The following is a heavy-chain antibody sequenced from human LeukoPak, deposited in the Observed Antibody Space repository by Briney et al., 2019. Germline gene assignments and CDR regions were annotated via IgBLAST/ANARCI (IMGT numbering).Heavy chain of an antibody. J-gene: IGHJ4*02. CDR2: IYYSGST. CDR1: GGSISSYY. D-gene: IGHD1-1*01. CDR3: ARAVRDTFDY. Sequence: SETLSLTCTVSGGSISSYYWSWIRQPPGKGLEWIGYIYYSGSTNYNPSLKSRVTISVDTSKNQFSLKLSSVTAADTAVYYCARAVRDTFDYWGQGTLVTVSS. V-gene: IGHV4-59*01.